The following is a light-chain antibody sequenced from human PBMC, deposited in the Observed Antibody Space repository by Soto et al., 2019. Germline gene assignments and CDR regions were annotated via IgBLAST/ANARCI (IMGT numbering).Light chain of an antibody. CDR1: QGISSY. CDR3: QQYYSYPHT. V-gene: IGKV1-8*01. J-gene: IGKJ1*01. Sequence: AIRMTQSPSSFSASTGDRVTITCRASQGISSYLAWYQQKPGKAPKLLIYAASTLQSWVPSRFSGSGSGTHFTLTISCLQSEDFATYYCQQYYSYPHTFGQGTKVEIK. CDR2: AAS.